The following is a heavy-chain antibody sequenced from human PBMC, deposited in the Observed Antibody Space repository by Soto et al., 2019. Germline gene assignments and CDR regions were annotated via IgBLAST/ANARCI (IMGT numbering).Heavy chain of an antibody. D-gene: IGHD2-15*01. CDR1: GFTFSGSA. CDR2: IRSKANSYAT. Sequence: EVQLVESGGGLVQPGGSLKLSCAASGFTFSGSAMHWVRQASGKGLEWVGRIRSKANSYATAYAASVKGRFTISRDDSKNTAYLQMNSLKTEDTAVYYCTSYLEVARSTYDYWGQGTLVTASS. V-gene: IGHV3-73*02. CDR3: TSYLEVARSTYDY. J-gene: IGHJ4*02.